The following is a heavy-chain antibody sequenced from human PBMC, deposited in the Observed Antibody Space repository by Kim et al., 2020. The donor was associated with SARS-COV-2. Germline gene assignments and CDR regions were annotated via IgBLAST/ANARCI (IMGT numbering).Heavy chain of an antibody. V-gene: IGHV3-23*01. D-gene: IGHD6-13*01. J-gene: IGHJ4*02. Sequence: DSVKGRFTISRDNSKNTLYLQMNSLRAEDTAVYYCAKDERIAAAGSSTDYWGQGTLVTVSS. CDR3: AKDERIAAAGSSTDY.